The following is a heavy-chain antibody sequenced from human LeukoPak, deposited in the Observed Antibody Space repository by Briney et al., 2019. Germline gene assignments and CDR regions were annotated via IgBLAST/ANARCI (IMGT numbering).Heavy chain of an antibody. D-gene: IGHD3-10*02. CDR3: ARELPKYYYVNWLDP. Sequence: ASVKVSCKASGYTFTSYDINWVRQATGQGLEWMGWMNPNSGNTGYAQKFQGRVTITRNTSISTAYMELSSLRSEDTAVYYCARELPKYYYVNWLDPWGQGTLVTVSS. CDR2: MNPNSGNT. V-gene: IGHV1-8*01. CDR1: GYTFTSYD. J-gene: IGHJ5*02.